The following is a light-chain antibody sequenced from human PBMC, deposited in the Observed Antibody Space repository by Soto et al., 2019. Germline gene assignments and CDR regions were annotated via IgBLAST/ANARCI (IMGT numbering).Light chain of an antibody. J-gene: IGKJ5*01. CDR3: QQADSFPIT. CDR1: QAISTW. CDR2: SAS. V-gene: IGKV1-12*01. Sequence: DIQMTQSPSSVSASVGDRVTITCRASQAISTWLAWYQQKPGKAPKLLVYSASSLQTGVPSRFSGSGSGTDLTLTISSLQPEDFATYYCQQADSFPITFGQGTRLEIK.